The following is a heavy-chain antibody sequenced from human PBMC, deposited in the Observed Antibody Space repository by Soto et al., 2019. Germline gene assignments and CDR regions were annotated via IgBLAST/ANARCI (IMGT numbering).Heavy chain of an antibody. CDR3: ARGMAVAGHYFDS. J-gene: IGHJ4*02. CDR2: INHSGST. CDR1: GGSFSGYY. D-gene: IGHD6-19*01. Sequence: QVQLQHWGAGLLKPSETLSLTCAVYGGSFSGYYWTWIRQPPGKGLEWIGEINHSGSTNSNPSLKGRVTISVDTSKNQFSLKLSSVTAADTAVYYCARGMAVAGHYFDSWGRGILVTVSS. V-gene: IGHV4-34*01.